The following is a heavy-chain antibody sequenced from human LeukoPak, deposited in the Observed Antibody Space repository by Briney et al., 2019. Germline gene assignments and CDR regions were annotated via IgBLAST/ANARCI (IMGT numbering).Heavy chain of an antibody. CDR1: GGSFSGYY. CDR3: ARRRYYDSTGYLD. CDR2: INHSGST. J-gene: IGHJ1*01. D-gene: IGHD3-22*01. V-gene: IGHV4-34*01. Sequence: TSETLSLTCAVYGGSFSGYYWSWIRQPPGKGLEWIGEINHSGSTNYNPSLKSRLTVSIDTSKNQFSLKLASLSAADTAVYYCARRRYYDSTGYLDWGQGTLITVSS.